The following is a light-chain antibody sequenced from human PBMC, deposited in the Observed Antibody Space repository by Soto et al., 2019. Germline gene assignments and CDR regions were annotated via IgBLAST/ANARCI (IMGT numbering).Light chain of an antibody. Sequence: QSVLTQPASVSGSPGQSITISCTGTSSDIGGYNYVSWYQQNPGKAPKLMIYNVSNRPAGVSNRFSASKSGNTASLTISGLQAEDEADYYCSSYTSSTNLIFGGGTKVTVL. V-gene: IGLV2-14*01. J-gene: IGLJ2*01. CDR3: SSYTSSTNLI. CDR2: NVS. CDR1: SSDIGGYNY.